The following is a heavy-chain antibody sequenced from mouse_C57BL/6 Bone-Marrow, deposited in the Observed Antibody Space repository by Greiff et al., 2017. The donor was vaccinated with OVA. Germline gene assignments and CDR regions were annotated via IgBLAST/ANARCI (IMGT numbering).Heavy chain of an antibody. J-gene: IGHJ3*01. CDR1: GYAFTNYL. Sequence: QVQLQQSGAELVRPGTSVKVSCKASGYAFTNYLIEWVKQRPGQGLEWIGVINPGSGGTNYNEKFKGKATLTADKSSSTAYMHLSSLTSEDSAVYFCARSPYYYGSSGFAYWGQGTLVTVSA. CDR2: INPGSGGT. CDR3: ARSPYYYGSSGFAY. D-gene: IGHD1-1*01. V-gene: IGHV1-54*01.